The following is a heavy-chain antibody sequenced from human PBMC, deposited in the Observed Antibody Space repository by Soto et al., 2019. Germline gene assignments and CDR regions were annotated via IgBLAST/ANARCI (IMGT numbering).Heavy chain of an antibody. Sequence: GGSLRLSCAASGFTFSDHYMDWVRQAPGKGLEWVGRTRNKANSYTTEYAASVKGRFTISRDDSKNSLYLQMNSLKTEDTAVYYCARAYYDFWSGPRDYYYGMDVWGQGTTVTVSS. J-gene: IGHJ6*02. V-gene: IGHV3-72*01. CDR3: ARAYYDFWSGPRDYYYGMDV. D-gene: IGHD3-3*01. CDR1: GFTFSDHY. CDR2: TRNKANSYTT.